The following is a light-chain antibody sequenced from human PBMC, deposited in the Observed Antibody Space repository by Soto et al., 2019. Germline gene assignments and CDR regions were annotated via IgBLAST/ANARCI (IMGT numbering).Light chain of an antibody. CDR1: SSNIGSNT. V-gene: IGLV1-44*01. Sequence: QSVLTQPPSASGTPGQRVTISCSGSSSNIGSNTVNWYQQLPGTAPKLVIYSNNQRPSGVPDRFSGSKSGTSASLAISGLQSEDEADYSCVAWDDTLNAYVVFGGGTKVTV. J-gene: IGLJ2*01. CDR3: VAWDDTLNAYVV. CDR2: SNN.